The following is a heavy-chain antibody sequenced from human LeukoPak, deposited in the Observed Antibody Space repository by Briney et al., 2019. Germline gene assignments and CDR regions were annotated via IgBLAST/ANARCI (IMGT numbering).Heavy chain of an antibody. D-gene: IGHD3-22*01. CDR1: GYTFSSDG. CDR2: ISSYNGNT. J-gene: IGHJ4*02. V-gene: IGHV1-18*01. Sequence: GASVKVSCKASGYTFSSDGISWVRQAPGQGLEWMGWISSYNGNTKYAEKLQGRVTMTTDTSTSTAYMELRSLRSDDTAVYYCARLFTYYYDSSGYYWFDYWGQGTLVTVSS. CDR3: ARLFTYYYDSSGYYWFDY.